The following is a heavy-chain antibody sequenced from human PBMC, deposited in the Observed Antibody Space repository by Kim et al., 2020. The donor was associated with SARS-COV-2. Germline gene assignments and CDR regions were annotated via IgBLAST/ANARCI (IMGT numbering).Heavy chain of an antibody. J-gene: IGHJ2*01. CDR2: IYSGGSST. Sequence: GGSLRLSCAASGFTFSSYAMSWVSQAPGKGLEWGSVIYSGGSSTYYADSVKGRLTISRDNSKNTLYLQMNSLRAEDTAVYYCAKDSARVLSGWYASDWYFDLWGRGTLGTVSS. CDR3: AKDSARVLSGWYASDWYFDL. D-gene: IGHD6-19*01. CDR1: GFTFSSYA. V-gene: IGHV3-23*03.